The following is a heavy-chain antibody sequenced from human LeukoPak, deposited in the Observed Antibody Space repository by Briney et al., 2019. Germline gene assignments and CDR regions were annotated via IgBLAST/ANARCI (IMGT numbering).Heavy chain of an antibody. CDR3: ARDRGSGSYPNYYYYYYMDV. CDR1: GGCISSYY. CDR2: IYYSGST. D-gene: IGHD1-26*01. J-gene: IGHJ6*03. V-gene: IGHV4-59*01. Sequence: PSETLSLTCTVSGGCISSYYWSWIRQPPGKGLKCIGYIYYSGSTNYNPSLKSRVTISVDTSKNQFSLKLSSVTAADTAVYYCARDRGSGSYPNYYYYYYMDVWGKGTTVTISS.